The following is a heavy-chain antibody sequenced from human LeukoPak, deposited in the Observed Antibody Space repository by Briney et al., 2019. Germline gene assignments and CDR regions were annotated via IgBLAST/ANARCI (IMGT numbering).Heavy chain of an antibody. CDR2: IWYDGSNK. CDR1: GFTFITSG. V-gene: IGHV3-33*01. D-gene: IGHD1-26*01. CDR3: ARGWRELNY. J-gene: IGHJ4*02. Sequence: PGGSVRLSCAASGFTFITSGMHWVRQAPGKGLEWVAVIWYDGSNKYYADSVKGRFTISRDNSKNTLYLQMNSLRAEDTAVYYCARGWRELNYWGQGTLASVSS.